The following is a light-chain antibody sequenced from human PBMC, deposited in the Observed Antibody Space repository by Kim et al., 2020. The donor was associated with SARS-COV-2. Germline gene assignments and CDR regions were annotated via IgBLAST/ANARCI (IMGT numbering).Light chain of an antibody. J-gene: IGKJ1*01. CDR1: QSASNW. CDR3: QHYNSYSRT. Sequence: DIQLTQSPSTLSASVGDSVTITCRASQSASNWLAWYQQKPGKAPSLLIYRVSTLESGVPSRFRGSGFGTEFTLTISSLQPDDFATYFCQHYNSYSRTFGQGTKVDIK. V-gene: IGKV1-5*01. CDR2: RVS.